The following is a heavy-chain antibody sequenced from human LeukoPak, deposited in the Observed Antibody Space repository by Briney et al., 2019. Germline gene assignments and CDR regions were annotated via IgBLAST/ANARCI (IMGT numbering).Heavy chain of an antibody. Sequence: SETLSLTCTVSGGSISNSYWSWIRQPPGKGLEWIWYIYYSGSTNYNPSLKSRVTISVDTSKNQFSLRLTSVTAADTAVYYCARDSDSSGYYVYWGQGTLVTVSS. V-gene: IGHV4-59*01. CDR2: IYYSGST. CDR3: ARDSDSSGYYVY. J-gene: IGHJ4*02. CDR1: GGSISNSY. D-gene: IGHD3-22*01.